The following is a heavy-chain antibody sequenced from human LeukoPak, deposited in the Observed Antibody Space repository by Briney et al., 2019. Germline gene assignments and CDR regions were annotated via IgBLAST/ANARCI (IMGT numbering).Heavy chain of an antibody. CDR2: IRYDGSDK. Sequence: GGPLRLSCATSKFTFSSYGMHWVRQAPGKGLEWVAFIRYDGSDKYYADSVKGRFTISRDNSKNTLYLQMNSLRAENTAVYYCAKDHRYCSSTTCPEYWGQGTLVTVSS. CDR1: KFTFSSYG. D-gene: IGHD2-2*01. V-gene: IGHV3-30*02. CDR3: AKDHRYCSSTTCPEY. J-gene: IGHJ4*02.